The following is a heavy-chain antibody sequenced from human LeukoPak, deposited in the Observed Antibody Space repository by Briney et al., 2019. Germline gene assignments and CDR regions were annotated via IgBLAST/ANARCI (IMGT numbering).Heavy chain of an antibody. CDR1: GGSISSSSYY. Sequence: PSETLSLTCTVSGGSISSSSYYWGWIRQPPGKGLEWIGSIYYSGSTYYNPSLKSRVTISVDTSKNQFSLKLSSVTAADTAVYYCASGGILRFLEWSWGGIDYWGQGTLVTVSS. CDR2: IYYSGST. D-gene: IGHD3-3*01. J-gene: IGHJ4*02. CDR3: ASGGILRFLEWSWGGIDY. V-gene: IGHV4-39*01.